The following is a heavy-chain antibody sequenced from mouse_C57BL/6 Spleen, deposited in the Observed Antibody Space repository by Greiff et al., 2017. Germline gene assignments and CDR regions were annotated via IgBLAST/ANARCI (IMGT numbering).Heavy chain of an antibody. Sequence: QVQLKESGAELVKPGASVKISCKASGYAFSSYWMNWVKQRPGKGLEWIGQIYPGDGDTNYNGKFKGKATLTADKSSSTAYMQLSSLTSEDSAVYFCARYNGTLYYAMDYWGQGTSVTVSS. CDR2: IYPGDGDT. CDR1: GYAFSSYW. D-gene: IGHD1-1*01. CDR3: ARYNGTLYYAMDY. J-gene: IGHJ4*01. V-gene: IGHV1-80*01.